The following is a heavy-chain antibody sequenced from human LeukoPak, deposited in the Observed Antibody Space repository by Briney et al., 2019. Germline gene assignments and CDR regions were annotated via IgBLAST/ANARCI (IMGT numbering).Heavy chain of an antibody. CDR3: AEDPGITGTLDY. Sequence: GGSLRLSCAASGFTFSSYWMHWVRQAPGKGLVWVSRINSDGSSTSYADSVKGRFTISRDNAKNTLYLQMNSLRAEDTAVYYCAEDPGITGTLDYWGQGTLVTVSS. V-gene: IGHV3-74*01. CDR2: INSDGSST. D-gene: IGHD1-7*01. CDR1: GFTFSSYW. J-gene: IGHJ4*02.